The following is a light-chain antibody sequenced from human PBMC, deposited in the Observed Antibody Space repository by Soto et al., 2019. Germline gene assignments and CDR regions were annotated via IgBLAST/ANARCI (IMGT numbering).Light chain of an antibody. CDR3: QAWDRSTSYV. CDR1: KLGNKY. J-gene: IGLJ1*01. V-gene: IGLV3-1*01. Sequence: SYELTQPPSVSVSPGQTASITCSGDKLGNKYVSWYQQKPGQSPVLVMYEDRKRPSGIPERFSGSNSENTATLTISGTQAMDEAEYYCQAWDRSTSYVFGAGTKLNVL. CDR2: EDR.